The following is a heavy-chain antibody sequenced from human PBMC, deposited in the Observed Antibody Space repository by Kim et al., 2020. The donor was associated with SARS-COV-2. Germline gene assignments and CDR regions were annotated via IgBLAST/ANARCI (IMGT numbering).Heavy chain of an antibody. D-gene: IGHD3-16*01. V-gene: IGHV4-34*01. CDR2: INHSGST. J-gene: IGHJ4*02. CDR3: ARVEAGGGGFAAGGTDS. CDR1: GGTFRGYY. Sequence: SETLSLTCAVYGGTFRGYYWTWIRQSPGKGLGRIGEINHSGSTNYSPYLKSRGTISVDTSKNQFSLKVNSVTAAATAVYYCARVEAGGGGFAAGGTDSWGEGSLGTVSS.